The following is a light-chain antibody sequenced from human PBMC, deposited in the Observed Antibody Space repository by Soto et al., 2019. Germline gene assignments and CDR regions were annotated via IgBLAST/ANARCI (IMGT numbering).Light chain of an antibody. CDR3: QQYGSSPPST. J-gene: IGKJ5*01. CDR2: GAS. Sequence: EIVLTQSPGTLSLSPGERATLSCRASHSVSSSYLACYQQKPDQAPRLLIYGASSRATGVPDRFSGSGSGTDFTLTISRLEPDDFLVYYCQQYGSSPPSTFGQGTQLEIK. V-gene: IGKV3-20*01. CDR1: HSVSSSY.